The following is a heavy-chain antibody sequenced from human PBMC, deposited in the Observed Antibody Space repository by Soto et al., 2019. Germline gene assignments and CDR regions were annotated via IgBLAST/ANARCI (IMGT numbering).Heavy chain of an antibody. V-gene: IGHV2-5*02. CDR3: AHSRRWPHSPFDS. CDR2: IYWDDDK. D-gene: IGHD2-15*01. CDR1: GFSLSTSGVG. Sequence: QITLKESGPTLVKPTQTLTLTCTFSGFSLSTSGVGVGWIRQPPGKALEWLALIYWDDDKGYSPSLKSRLTNTKNTSKHQVDLTMTNMAPVNTATYDGAHSRRWPHSPFDSWAQGTLVTVSS. J-gene: IGHJ4*02.